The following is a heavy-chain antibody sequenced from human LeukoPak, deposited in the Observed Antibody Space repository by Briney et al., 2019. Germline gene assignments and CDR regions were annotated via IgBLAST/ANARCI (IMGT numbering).Heavy chain of an antibody. V-gene: IGHV3-30*03. CDR1: GFTFSSYS. CDR2: ISYDGSNK. CDR3: ARDHDYGDSGYFQH. D-gene: IGHD4-17*01. Sequence: GGSLRLSCAASGFTFSSYSMNWVRQAPGKGLEWVAVISYDGSNKYYADSVKGRFTISRDNSKNTLYLQMNSLRAEDTAVYYCARDHDYGDSGYFQHWGQGTLVTVSS. J-gene: IGHJ1*01.